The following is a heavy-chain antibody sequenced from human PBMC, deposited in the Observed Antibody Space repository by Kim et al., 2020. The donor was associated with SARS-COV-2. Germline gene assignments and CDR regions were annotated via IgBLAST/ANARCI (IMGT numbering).Heavy chain of an antibody. CDR2: IKSKTDGGTT. Sequence: GGSLRLSCAASGFTFSNAWMSWVRQAPGKGLEWVGRIKSKTDGGTTDYAAPVKGRFTISRDDSKNTLYLQMNSLKTEDTAVYYCTTDPTGFDYYYYGMDVWGQGTTVTVSS. D-gene: IGHD3-3*01. CDR3: TTDPTGFDYYYYGMDV. J-gene: IGHJ6*02. V-gene: IGHV3-15*01. CDR1: GFTFSNAW.